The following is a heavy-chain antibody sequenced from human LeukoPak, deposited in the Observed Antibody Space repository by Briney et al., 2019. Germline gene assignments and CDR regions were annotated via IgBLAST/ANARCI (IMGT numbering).Heavy chain of an antibody. Sequence: PSETLSLTCTVSGGSISSYYWSWIRQPPGEGLEYIGYIYYSGSTNYNPSLKSRVTISVDTSKNQFSLKLSSATAADTAVYYCARTEESGYSYGYFGYYYYMDVWGKGTTVTVSS. CDR2: IYYSGST. CDR3: ARTEESGYSYGYFGYYYYMDV. D-gene: IGHD5-18*01. CDR1: GGSISSYY. J-gene: IGHJ6*03. V-gene: IGHV4-59*01.